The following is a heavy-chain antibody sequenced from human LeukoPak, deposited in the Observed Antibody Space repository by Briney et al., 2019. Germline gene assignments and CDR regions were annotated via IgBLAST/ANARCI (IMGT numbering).Heavy chain of an antibody. CDR1: GFSISGFW. D-gene: IGHD2-8*01. Sequence: GGSLRLTCVGSGFSISGFWMTWVRQAPGKGLEWVANIRGDGSRLYYVDSVKGRFTISRDNAKNTVSLQMNSLRAEDTAIYYCARGGVGSFDIWGQGTVVTVSS. CDR2: IRGDGSRL. V-gene: IGHV3-7*01. CDR3: ARGGVGSFDI. J-gene: IGHJ3*02.